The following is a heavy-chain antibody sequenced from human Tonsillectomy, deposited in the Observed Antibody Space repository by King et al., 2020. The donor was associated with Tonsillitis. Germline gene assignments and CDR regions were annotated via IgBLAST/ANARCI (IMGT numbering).Heavy chain of an antibody. CDR3: ASRCEDYGGNSPNLNY. V-gene: IGHV4-34*01. CDR1: GGSFSGYY. D-gene: IGHD4-23*01. CDR2: INHSGST. J-gene: IGHJ4*02. Sequence: VQLQQWGAGLLKPSETLSLTCAVYGGSFSGYYWSWIRQPPGKGLEWIGEINHSGSTNYNPSLKSRVTISVDTSKNQFSLKLSSVTAADTAVYYCASRCEDYGGNSPNLNYWGQGTLVTVSS.